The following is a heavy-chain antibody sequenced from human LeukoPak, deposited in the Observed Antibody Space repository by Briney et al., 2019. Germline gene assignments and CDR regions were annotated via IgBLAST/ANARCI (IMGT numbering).Heavy chain of an antibody. V-gene: IGHV3-33*06. CDR3: VKGGDGFNFGDH. J-gene: IGHJ4*02. CDR1: GFSFSNFG. D-gene: IGHD5-24*01. CDR2: IWSDARKT. Sequence: GGSLRLSCAASGFSFSNFGMHWVRQTPGKGLEWVALIWSDARKTHYADSVMGRFTISRDNPENTLYLQMNSLRVEDTAVYYCVKGGDGFNFGDHWGQGNRVTVSS.